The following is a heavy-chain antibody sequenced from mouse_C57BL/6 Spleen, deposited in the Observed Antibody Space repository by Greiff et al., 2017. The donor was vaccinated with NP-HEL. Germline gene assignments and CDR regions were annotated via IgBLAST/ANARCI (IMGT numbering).Heavy chain of an antibody. J-gene: IGHJ2*01. CDR3: ARLYYDDDGIFDY. CDR2: INPNNGGT. Sequence: EVQLQQSGPELVKPGASVKIPCKASGYTFTDYNMDWVKQSHGKSLEWIGDINPNNGGTIYNQKFKGKATLTVDKSSSTAYMELRSLTSEDTAVYYCARLYYDDDGIFDYWGQGTTLTVSS. CDR1: GYTFTDYN. D-gene: IGHD2-4*01. V-gene: IGHV1-18*01.